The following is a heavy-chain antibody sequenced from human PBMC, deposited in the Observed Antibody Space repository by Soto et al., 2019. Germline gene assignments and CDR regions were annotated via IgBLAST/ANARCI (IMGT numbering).Heavy chain of an antibody. CDR3: AADHDFWSGYYNWFDP. CDR2: IVVGSGNT. CDR1: GFTFTSSA. D-gene: IGHD3-3*01. J-gene: IGHJ5*02. Sequence: SVKVSCKASGFTFTSSAVQWVRQARGQRLEWIGWIVVGSGNTNYAQKFQERVTITRDMSTSTAYMELSSLRSEDTAVYYCAADHDFWSGYYNWFDPWGQGTLVTVSS. V-gene: IGHV1-58*01.